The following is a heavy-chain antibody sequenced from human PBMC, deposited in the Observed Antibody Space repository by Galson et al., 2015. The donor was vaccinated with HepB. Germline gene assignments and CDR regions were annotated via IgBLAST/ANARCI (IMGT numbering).Heavy chain of an antibody. CDR1: GYTFSGYW. J-gene: IGHJ4*02. V-gene: IGHV5-51*01. CDR2: FYVGGSDI. CDR3: ARPTSESYRQANY. Sequence: QSGAEVTKPGESLSISCTASGYTFSGYWIGWARQMPGKGLEWMGFFYVGGSDIRYNPSFQGHATISADKSINTAYLRWSSLEASDTAMYYCARPTSESYRQANYWGQVTLVTVSS. D-gene: IGHD3-16*02.